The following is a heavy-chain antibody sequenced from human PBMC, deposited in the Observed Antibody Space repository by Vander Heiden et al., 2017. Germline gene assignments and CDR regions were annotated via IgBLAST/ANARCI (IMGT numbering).Heavy chain of an antibody. CDR2: ISSNGGST. D-gene: IGHD2-2*01. V-gene: IGHV3-64*02. CDR3: ARVASTGYDWYFDL. CDR1: GFTFSSYA. Sequence: EVQLVESGEGLVQPGGSLRLSCAASGFTFSSYAMHWVRQAQGKGLEYVSAISSNGGSTYYADSVKGRFTISRDNSKNTLYLQMGSLRAEDMAVYYCARVASTGYDWYFDLWGRGTLVTVSS. J-gene: IGHJ2*01.